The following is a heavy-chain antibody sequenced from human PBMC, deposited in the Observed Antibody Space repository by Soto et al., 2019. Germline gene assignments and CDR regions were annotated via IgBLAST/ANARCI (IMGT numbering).Heavy chain of an antibody. D-gene: IGHD1-1*01. CDR1: GYTFTSYY. J-gene: IGHJ4*02. CDR2: INPSGGST. CDR3: ARNDKSGLDY. Sequence: GASVKVSCKASGYTFTSYYMHWVRQAPGQGLEWMGFINPSGGSTSYAQRFQGRVTMTRDTSTSTVYMELSSLGSEDTAVYYCARNDKSGLDYWGQGTLVTVSS. V-gene: IGHV1-46*01.